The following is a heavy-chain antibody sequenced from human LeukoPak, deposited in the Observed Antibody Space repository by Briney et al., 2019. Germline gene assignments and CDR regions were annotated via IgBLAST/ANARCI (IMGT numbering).Heavy chain of an antibody. J-gene: IGHJ4*02. Sequence: PGGSLRLSCVASGFTFSSYGMHWVRQAPGKGLEWVAVISYDGSNKYYADSVKGRFTISRDNSKNTLYLQMNSLRAEDTAVYYCAKDLHRYCSGGSCYLFDYWGQGTLVTVSS. V-gene: IGHV3-30*18. CDR3: AKDLHRYCSGGSCYLFDY. D-gene: IGHD2-15*01. CDR1: GFTFSSYG. CDR2: ISYDGSNK.